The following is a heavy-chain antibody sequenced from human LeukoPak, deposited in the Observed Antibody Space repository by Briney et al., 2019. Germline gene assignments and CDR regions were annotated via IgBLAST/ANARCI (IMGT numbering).Heavy chain of an antibody. CDR3: ARVGVDTAMVXXXDI. CDR1: GGTFSSYA. V-gene: IGHV1-69*05. J-gene: IGHJ3*02. Sequence: SVKVSCKASGGTFSSYAISWVRQAPGQGLEWMGRIIPIFGTANYAQKFQGRVTTTTDESTSTACIELSSLRTEDTAVYYCARVGVDTAMVXXXDISGQGTMVTASS. D-gene: IGHD5-18*01. CDR2: IIPIFGTA.